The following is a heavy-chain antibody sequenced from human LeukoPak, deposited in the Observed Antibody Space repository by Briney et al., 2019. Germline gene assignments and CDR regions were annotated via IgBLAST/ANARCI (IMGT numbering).Heavy chain of an antibody. J-gene: IGHJ6*02. CDR2: IKQDGSEK. D-gene: IGHD3-3*01. CDR3: ARDTSLYYDFWSGYNHGMDV. CDR1: GFTFSSYW. Sequence: PGGSLRLSCAASGFTFSSYWMSWVRQAPGKGLEWVANIKQDGSEKYYVDSVKGRFTISRDNAKKSLYLQMNSLRAEDTAVYYCARDTSLYYDFWSGYNHGMDVWGQGTTVTVSS. V-gene: IGHV3-7*03.